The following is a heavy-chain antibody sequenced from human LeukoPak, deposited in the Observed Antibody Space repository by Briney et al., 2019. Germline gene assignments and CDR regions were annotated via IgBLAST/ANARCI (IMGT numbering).Heavy chain of an antibody. CDR2: ITADGGTT. D-gene: IGHD6-6*01. J-gene: IGHJ4*02. V-gene: IGHV3-23*01. CDR1: GFTFSNNA. Sequence: GGSLRLSCAASGFTFSNNAMSWVRQAPGKGLEWVSAITADGGTTFYADSVKGCFTTSRNNSKTTLYLQVNSLRADDTAVYYCASRGSSSSQYYWGQGTLVTVSS. CDR3: ASRGSSSSQYY.